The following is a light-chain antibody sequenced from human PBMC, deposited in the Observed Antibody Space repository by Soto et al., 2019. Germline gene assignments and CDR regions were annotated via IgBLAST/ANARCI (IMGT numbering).Light chain of an antibody. Sequence: DIQVTQSPSSLSASVGDSITITCRASQDISNYLNWYQQKPGKAPKLLIYDASKLETGVPSRFSGSGSGKDFTFTITSLQAEDFATYYCQQYDNVPPNTFGQGTKLEIK. CDR3: QQYDNVPPNT. J-gene: IGKJ2*01. CDR2: DAS. V-gene: IGKV1-33*01. CDR1: QDISNY.